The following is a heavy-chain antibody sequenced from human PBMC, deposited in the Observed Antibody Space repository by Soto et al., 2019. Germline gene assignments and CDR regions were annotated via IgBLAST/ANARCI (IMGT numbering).Heavy chain of an antibody. D-gene: IGHD3-22*01. Sequence: GASVKVSCKASGYTFTSYGISWVQQAPGQGLEWMGWISAYNGNTNYAQKLQGRVTMTTDTSTSTAYMELRSLRSDDTAVYYCASRGGGAYYYDSSGYSNDAFDIWGQGXMVTVSS. CDR3: ASRGGGAYYYDSSGYSNDAFDI. CDR1: GYTFTSYG. CDR2: ISAYNGNT. V-gene: IGHV1-18*01. J-gene: IGHJ3*02.